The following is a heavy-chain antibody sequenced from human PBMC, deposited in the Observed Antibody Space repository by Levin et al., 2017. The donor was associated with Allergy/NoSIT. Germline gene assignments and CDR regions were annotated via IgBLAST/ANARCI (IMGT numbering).Heavy chain of an antibody. CDR2: IDWDDDK. CDR3: ARTIAVAGLDAFDI. CDR1: GFSLSTSGMR. D-gene: IGHD6-19*01. V-gene: IGHV2-70*04. J-gene: IGHJ3*02. Sequence: SGPTLVKSTQTLTLTCTFSGFSLSTSGMRVSWIRQPPGKALEWLARIDWDDDKFYITSLKPRLTISKDTSKNQVVLTMTNMDPVDTATYYCARTIAVAGLDAFDIWGQGTMVTVSS.